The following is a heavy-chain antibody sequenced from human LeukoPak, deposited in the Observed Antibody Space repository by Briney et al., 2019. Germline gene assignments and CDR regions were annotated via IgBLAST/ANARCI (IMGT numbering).Heavy chain of an antibody. J-gene: IGHJ5*02. Sequence: GASVKVSFKVSGYTLTELPMHWVRQAPGKGLEWMGGFDPEDGETIYAQKFQGRVTMTEDTSTDTAYMELSSLRSEDTAVYYCATIPHYYDSSGYYYAWGQGTLVTVSS. V-gene: IGHV1-24*01. CDR3: ATIPHYYDSSGYYYA. CDR1: GYTLTELP. CDR2: FDPEDGET. D-gene: IGHD3-22*01.